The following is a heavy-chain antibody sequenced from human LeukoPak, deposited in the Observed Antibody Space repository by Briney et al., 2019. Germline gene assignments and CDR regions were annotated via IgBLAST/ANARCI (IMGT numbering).Heavy chain of an antibody. Sequence: SETLSLTCTVSGGSISRYYWSWTRQPPGKGLEWIGHIYYNGSTNHNPSLRSRVTISVDTSKNQFSLKLSSVTAADTAVYYCARGKYQLDYWGQGTLVTVSS. V-gene: IGHV4-59*08. CDR1: GGSISRYY. D-gene: IGHD2-2*01. J-gene: IGHJ4*02. CDR3: ARGKYQLDY. CDR2: IYYNGST.